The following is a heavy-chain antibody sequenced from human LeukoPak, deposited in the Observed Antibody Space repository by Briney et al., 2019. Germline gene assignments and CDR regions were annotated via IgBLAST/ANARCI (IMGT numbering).Heavy chain of an antibody. CDR2: INPSGGST. CDR3: ARDGVIAAAGTGGY. D-gene: IGHD6-13*01. CDR1: GYTFTSYY. J-gene: IGHJ4*02. V-gene: IGHV1-46*01. Sequence: ASVKVSCKASGYTFTSYYMHWVRQAPGQGLEWMGIINPSGGSTSYAQKFQGRVTMTTDTSTSTAYMELRSLRSDDTAMYYCARDGVIAAAGTGGYWGQGTLVTVSS.